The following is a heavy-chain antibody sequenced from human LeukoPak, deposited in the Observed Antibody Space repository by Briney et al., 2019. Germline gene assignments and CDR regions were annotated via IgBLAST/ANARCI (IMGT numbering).Heavy chain of an antibody. CDR2: IYSSGSST. Sequence: GGSLRLSCAASGFTFSSYSMNWVRQAPGKGLEWVSYIYSSGSSTKYADSVKGRFTISRDNAKNSLHLQMSSLRVEDTAVYYCARGAYGDYGRGYRGQGTLVTVSS. D-gene: IGHD4-17*01. CDR1: GFTFSSYS. V-gene: IGHV3-48*04. J-gene: IGHJ4*02. CDR3: ARGAYGDYGRGY.